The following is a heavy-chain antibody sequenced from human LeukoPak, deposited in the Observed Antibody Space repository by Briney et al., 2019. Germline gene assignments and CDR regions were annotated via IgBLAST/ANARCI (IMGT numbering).Heavy chain of an antibody. Sequence: SETLSLTCAVYGGSFSGYYWSWIRQPPGKGLEWIGEINHSGSTNYNPSLKSRVTISVDTSKNQFSLKLSSVTAADTAVYYCARESSSSWYLGFDPWGQGTLVTVSS. D-gene: IGHD6-13*01. CDR1: GGSFSGYY. V-gene: IGHV4-34*01. CDR3: ARESSSSWYLGFDP. CDR2: INHSGST. J-gene: IGHJ5*02.